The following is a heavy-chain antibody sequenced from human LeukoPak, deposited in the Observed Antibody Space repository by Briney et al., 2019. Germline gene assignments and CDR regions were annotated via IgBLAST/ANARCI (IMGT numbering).Heavy chain of an antibody. CDR3: ARGEGTMVRGVS. Sequence: GSSVKVSCKASGGTFSSYAISWVRQAPGQGLEWMGRIIPILGIANYAQKFQGRVTITADKSTSTAYMELSSLRSEDTAVYYCARGEGTMVRGVSWGQGTLVTVSS. CDR1: GGTFSSYA. CDR2: IIPILGIA. V-gene: IGHV1-69*04. D-gene: IGHD3-10*01. J-gene: IGHJ4*02.